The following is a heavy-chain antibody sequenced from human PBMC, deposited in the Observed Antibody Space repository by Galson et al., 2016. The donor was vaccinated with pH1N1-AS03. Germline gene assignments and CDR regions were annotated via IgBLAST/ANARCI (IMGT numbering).Heavy chain of an antibody. V-gene: IGHV1-46*02. CDR2: IDPSGGPT. CDR3: ARRYYFDY. D-gene: IGHD3-16*02. CDR1: GGTLNNYA. Sequence: SVKVSCKASGGTLNNYAVNWVRQAPGQGLEWMGIIDPSGGPTTYAPKFQGRITITTDTSTSTVYMELVSLRSEDTAVYYCARRYYFDYWGQGTLVTVSS. J-gene: IGHJ4*02.